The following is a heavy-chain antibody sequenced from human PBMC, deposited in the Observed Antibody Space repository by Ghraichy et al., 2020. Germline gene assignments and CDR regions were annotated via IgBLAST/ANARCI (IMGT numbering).Heavy chain of an antibody. CDR2: IYYSGST. CDR3: ARRDEWWDY. J-gene: IGHJ4*02. CDR1: GGSISSSSYY. V-gene: IGHV4-39*01. Sequence: SETLSLTCTVSGGSISSSSYYWGWIRQPPGKGLEWIGSIYYSGSTYYNPSLKSRVTISVDTSKNQFSLKLSSVTAADTAVYYCARRDEWWDYWGQGTLVTVSS. D-gene: IGHD2-15*01.